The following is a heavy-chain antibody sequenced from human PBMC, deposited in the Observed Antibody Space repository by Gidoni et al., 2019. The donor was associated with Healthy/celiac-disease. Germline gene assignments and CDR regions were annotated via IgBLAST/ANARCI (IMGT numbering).Heavy chain of an antibody. CDR1: GGSISSGSYY. Sequence: QVQLQESGPGLVKPSQTLSLTCTVSGGSISSGSYYWSWIRQPAGKGLEWIGRIYTSGSTNYNPSLKSRVTISVDTSKNQFSLKLSSVTAADTAVYYCARDRSGYSSSGDYYYYGMDVWGQGTTVTVSS. V-gene: IGHV4-61*02. J-gene: IGHJ6*02. CDR2: IYTSGST. CDR3: ARDRSGYSSSGDYYYYGMDV. D-gene: IGHD6-13*01.